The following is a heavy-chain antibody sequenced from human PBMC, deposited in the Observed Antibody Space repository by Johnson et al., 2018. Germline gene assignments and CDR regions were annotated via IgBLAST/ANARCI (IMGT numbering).Heavy chain of an antibody. Sequence: QVQLGQSGGGVVGPRRSLRLSCAASGFNFSSYGMHWVRQTPAKGLEWVAVIWYDGRHDFYADSVKGRFTVSRDNVKNILYLRLNSLRVEDTAVYYFAKDRSTVTTIPYYYYYGMDVWGQGTTVTVSS. CDR2: IWYDGRHD. CDR1: GFNFSSYG. D-gene: IGHD4-11*01. CDR3: AKDRSTVTTIPYYYYYGMDV. J-gene: IGHJ6*02. V-gene: IGHV3-33*06.